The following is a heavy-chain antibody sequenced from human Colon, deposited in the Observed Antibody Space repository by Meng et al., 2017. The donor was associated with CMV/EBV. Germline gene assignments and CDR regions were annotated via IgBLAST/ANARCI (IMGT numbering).Heavy chain of an antibody. CDR2: INGDGNDT. D-gene: IGHD3-16*01. CDR3: ARGGDGGLDY. V-gene: IGHV3-74*01. J-gene: IGHJ4*02. Sequence: RDSAASGFGFGQSWVHWDRQAPGKGRVWVANINGDGNDTHYADSVKRRFTSSRDNAKNTLYLQVNSLTSEDTAMYYCARGGDGGLDYWGQGTLVTVSS. CDR1: GFGFGQSW.